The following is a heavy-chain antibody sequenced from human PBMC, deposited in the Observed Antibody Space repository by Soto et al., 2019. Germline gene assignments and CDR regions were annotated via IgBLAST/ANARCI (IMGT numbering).Heavy chain of an antibody. D-gene: IGHD3-22*01. CDR1: GGSISSGSSY. CDR2: IYYSVST. V-gene: IGHV4-31*03. CDR3: ARDLVGYTMIPLGSHYYYGMDV. J-gene: IGHJ6*02. Sequence: SETLSLTCTVSGGSISSGSSYCSWIRQHPGEGLEWIGYIYYSVSTYYNPSLKSRVTISIHTSKNQFSLKMSSVTAADTAVYYCARDLVGYTMIPLGSHYYYGMDVSGEGTTVTVS.